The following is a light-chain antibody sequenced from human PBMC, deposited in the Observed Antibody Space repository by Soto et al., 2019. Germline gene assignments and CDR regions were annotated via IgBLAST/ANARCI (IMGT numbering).Light chain of an antibody. CDR3: QQYNFWPPLT. CDR1: QSVNSN. Sequence: EIVMTQSPATLSVSPGERATLSCRASQSVNSNLAWYRQKPGQAPRLLLSDASTRATGVPARFSGSWSGTEFTLTISSLQSADSGIYYCQQYNFWPPLTFGGGTKVEIK. V-gene: IGKV3-15*01. J-gene: IGKJ4*01. CDR2: DAS.